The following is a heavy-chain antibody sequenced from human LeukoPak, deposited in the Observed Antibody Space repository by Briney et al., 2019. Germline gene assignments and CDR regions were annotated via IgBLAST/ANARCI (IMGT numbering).Heavy chain of an antibody. D-gene: IGHD3-10*01. CDR3: ARNGRVRRVVKDLFEY. Sequence: ASVKVSCKTSGYTFTDYDITWVRQAPGQGLEWMGRVSPYNGNTYYSQRFQGRVTITKDTSTGTAYMDLRNLRDDDTAMYYCARNGRVRRVVKDLFEYWGQGTLVAVSS. V-gene: IGHV1-18*01. CDR2: VSPYNGNT. J-gene: IGHJ4*02. CDR1: GYTFTDYD.